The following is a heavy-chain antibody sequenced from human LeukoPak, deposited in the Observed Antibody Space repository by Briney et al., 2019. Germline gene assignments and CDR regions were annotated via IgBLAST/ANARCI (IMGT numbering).Heavy chain of an antibody. V-gene: IGHV3-30*18. CDR3: AKSGIAAAGINY. Sequence: GGSLRLSCAASGFTFSSYGMHWVRQAPGKGLEWVAVISYDGSNKYYADSVKGRFTISRDNSKNTLYLQMNSLRAEDTAVYYCAKSGIAAAGINYWGQETLVTVSS. J-gene: IGHJ4*02. D-gene: IGHD6-13*01. CDR1: GFTFSSYG. CDR2: ISYDGSNK.